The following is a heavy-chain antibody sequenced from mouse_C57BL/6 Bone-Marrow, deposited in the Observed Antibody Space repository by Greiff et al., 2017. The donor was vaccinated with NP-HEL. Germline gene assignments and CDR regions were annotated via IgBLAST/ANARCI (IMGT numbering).Heavy chain of an antibody. D-gene: IGHD2-5*01. V-gene: IGHV1-7*01. J-gene: IGHJ3*01. Sequence: VQLQQSGAELAKPGDSVKLSCKASGYTFTSYWMHWVKQRPGQGLEWIGYINPSSGYTKYNQKFKDKATLTADKSSSTAYMQLSSLTYEDAAVYYCASGHYSRSGIAYWGQGTLVTVSA. CDR3: ASGHYSRSGIAY. CDR1: GYTFTSYW. CDR2: INPSSGYT.